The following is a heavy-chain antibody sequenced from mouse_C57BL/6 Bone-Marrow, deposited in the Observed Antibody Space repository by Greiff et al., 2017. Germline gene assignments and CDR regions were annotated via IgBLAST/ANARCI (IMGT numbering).Heavy chain of an antibody. CDR3: ARLYYGSSLAWFAY. CDR2: ISSGGSYT. V-gene: IGHV5-6*02. CDR1: GFTFSSYG. J-gene: IGHJ3*01. D-gene: IGHD1-1*01. Sequence: DVKLVESGGDLVKPGGSLKLSCAASGFTFSSYGMPWVRQTPDKRLEWVATISSGGSYTYYPDSVKGRFTISRDNANNTLYLQMSSLKSEDTAMYYCARLYYGSSLAWFAYWGQGTLVTVSA.